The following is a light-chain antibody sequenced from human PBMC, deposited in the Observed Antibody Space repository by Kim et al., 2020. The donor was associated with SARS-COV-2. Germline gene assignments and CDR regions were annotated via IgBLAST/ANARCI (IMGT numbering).Light chain of an antibody. Sequence: EIVMTQSPDSLSVSPGDRATLSCRASESVGTYLAWYQQKPGQSPRLVIFDASSRATGIPARFSGSGSGTQFTLTISSLQSEDSAVYYCQQYDNWPPRGTFGQGTKVDIK. CDR2: DAS. CDR3: QQYDNWPPRGT. CDR1: ESVGTY. V-gene: IGKV3-15*01. J-gene: IGKJ1*01.